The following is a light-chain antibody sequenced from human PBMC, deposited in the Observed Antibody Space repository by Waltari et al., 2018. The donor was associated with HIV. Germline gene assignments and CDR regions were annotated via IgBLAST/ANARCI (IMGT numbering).Light chain of an antibody. CDR3: AAWDDSLNGYV. CDR1: ISNIGSNT. Sequence: QSVLTQPPSASGTPGQRVTIACSGSISNIGSNTVNWYQQLPGTAPKLLTDSNNQRPSAVPDPLSCSKPGNTASLAISGLQSEDEADYYCAAWDDSLNGYVFGTGTKVTVL. J-gene: IGLJ1*01. V-gene: IGLV1-44*01. CDR2: SNN.